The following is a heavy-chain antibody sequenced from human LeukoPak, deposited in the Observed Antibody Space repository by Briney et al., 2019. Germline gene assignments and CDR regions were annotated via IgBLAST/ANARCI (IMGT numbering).Heavy chain of an antibody. CDR3: ARDLGILQRNMDV. J-gene: IGHJ6*03. CDR1: GFTFSSYS. Sequence: GGSLRLSCAASGFTFSSYSMNWVRQAPGKGLEWVSSISSSSSYIYYADSVKGRFTISRDNAKNSLYLQMNSLRAEDTAVYYCARDLGILQRNMDVWGKGTTVTISS. D-gene: IGHD6-13*01. V-gene: IGHV3-21*01. CDR2: ISSSSSYI.